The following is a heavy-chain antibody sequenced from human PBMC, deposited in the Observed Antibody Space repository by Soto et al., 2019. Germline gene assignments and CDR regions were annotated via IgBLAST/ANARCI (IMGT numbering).Heavy chain of an antibody. Sequence: SETLSLTCTVSGGSISSGDYYWSWIRQPPGKSLEWIGYIYYSGSTYYNPSLKSRDTISVDTSKNQFSLKLNSVTVADTAVYYCASLKLGYSTFDPWGQGTLVTVYS. CDR1: GGSISSGDYY. J-gene: IGHJ5*02. V-gene: IGHV4-30-4*01. CDR2: IYYSGST. D-gene: IGHD5-18*01. CDR3: ASLKLGYSTFDP.